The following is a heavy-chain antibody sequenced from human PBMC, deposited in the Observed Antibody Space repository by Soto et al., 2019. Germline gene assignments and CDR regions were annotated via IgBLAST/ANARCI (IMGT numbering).Heavy chain of an antibody. D-gene: IGHD2-8*02. Sequence: AGGSLRLSCAASGVTFSDYYMNWIRQAPGKGLEWVSYISHSGSTIYYANSVKGRFTISRDNVKNSLYLQMNSLRAEDTAMYYCARDDTGSMDVWGQGTTVTVSS. CDR2: ISHSGSTI. CDR1: GVTFSDYY. V-gene: IGHV3-11*01. CDR3: ARDDTGSMDV. J-gene: IGHJ6*02.